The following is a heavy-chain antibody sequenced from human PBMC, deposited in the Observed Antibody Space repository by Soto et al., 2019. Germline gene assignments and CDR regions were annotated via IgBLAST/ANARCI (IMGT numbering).Heavy chain of an antibody. CDR1: GFAFSSYG. V-gene: IGHV3-30*18. CDR2: ISYDGSNK. D-gene: IGHD3-3*01. J-gene: IGHJ6*02. CDR3: AKTVRFLEWLLSIYYYYGMDV. Sequence: PWGALRLSCAASGFAFSSYGMHWVRQAPGKGLEWVAVISYDGSNKYYADSVKGRFTISRDNSKNTLYLQMNSLRAEDTAVYYCAKTVRFLEWLLSIYYYYGMDVWGQGTTVTVSS.